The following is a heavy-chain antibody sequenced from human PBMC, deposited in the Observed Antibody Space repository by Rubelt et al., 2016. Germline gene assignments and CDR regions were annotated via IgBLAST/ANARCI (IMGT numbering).Heavy chain of an antibody. CDR3: ARAMDV. J-gene: IGHJ6*03. V-gene: IGHV3-21*01. CDR2: ISSSSSYI. Sequence: VRQAPGKGLEWVSSISSSSSYIYYADSVKGRFTISRDNAKNSLYLQMNSLRAEDTAVYYCARAMDVWGKGITATVAS.